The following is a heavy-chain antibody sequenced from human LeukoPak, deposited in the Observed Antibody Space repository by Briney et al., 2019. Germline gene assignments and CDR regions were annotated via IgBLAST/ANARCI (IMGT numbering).Heavy chain of an antibody. J-gene: IGHJ6*02. D-gene: IGHD1-1*01. V-gene: IGHV3-7*03. CDR1: GFTFSSYW. Sequence: GGSLRLSCAVSGFTFSSYWMSWVRQAPGKGLEWVANIKQGGSEKYYVDSVKGRFIISRDNAKNSLYMQMNSVRAEDTAVYYCARAETNWAPMDVWGQGTTVTVSS. CDR2: IKQGGSEK. CDR3: ARAETNWAPMDV.